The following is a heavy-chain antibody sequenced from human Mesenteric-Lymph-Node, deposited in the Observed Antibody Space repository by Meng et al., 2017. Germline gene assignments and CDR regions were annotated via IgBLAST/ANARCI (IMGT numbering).Heavy chain of an antibody. V-gene: IGHV1-69*05. CDR1: GYSFSNYD. Sequence: SVKVSCKASGYSFSNYDITWVRQAPGQGLEWMGGIIPIFGTANYAQKFQGRVTITTDESTSTAYMELSRLRSDDTAVYYCAALYYGPRDWFDPWGQGTLVTVSS. CDR3: AALYYGPRDWFDP. CDR2: IIPIFGTA. D-gene: IGHD4-17*01. J-gene: IGHJ5*02.